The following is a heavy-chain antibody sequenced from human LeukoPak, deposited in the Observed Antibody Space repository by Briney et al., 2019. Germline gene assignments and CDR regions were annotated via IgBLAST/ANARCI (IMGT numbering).Heavy chain of an antibody. CDR3: ARGGSGYDSFYYYGMDV. Sequence: SETLSLTCTVSGGSISSYYWSWIRQPPGKGVEWSGYIYDSGSTNYNPSLKSRVTISVDTSKNQFSLELSSVTAADTAVYYCARGGSGYDSFYYYGMDVWGQGTTVTVSS. D-gene: IGHD5-12*01. V-gene: IGHV4-59*13. CDR2: IYDSGST. J-gene: IGHJ6*02. CDR1: GGSISSYY.